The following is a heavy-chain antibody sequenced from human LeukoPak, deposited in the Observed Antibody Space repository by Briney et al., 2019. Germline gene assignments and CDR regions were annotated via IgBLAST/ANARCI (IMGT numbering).Heavy chain of an antibody. CDR2: IIPIFGTA. Sequence: SAKVSCKASGGTFSSYAISWVRQAPGQGLEWMGGIIPIFGTANYAQKFQGRVTITADKSTSTAYMELSSLRSEDTAVYYCARDRGYSYGRGFDYWGQGTLVTVSS. CDR3: ARDRGYSYGRGFDY. CDR1: GGTFSSYA. V-gene: IGHV1-69*06. D-gene: IGHD5-18*01. J-gene: IGHJ4*02.